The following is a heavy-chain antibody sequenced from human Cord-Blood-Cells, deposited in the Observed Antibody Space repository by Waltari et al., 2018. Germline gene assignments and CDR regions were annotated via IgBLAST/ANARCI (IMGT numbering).Heavy chain of an antibody. CDR1: GGSFSGYY. CDR3: ASLVIGAY. CDR2: INHSGST. V-gene: IGHV4-34*01. Sequence: QVQLQQWGAGLLKPSETLSLTCAVYGGSFSGYYWSWIRQPPGKGLEWIGEINHSGSTNYHPSLKSRVTISVDTSKNQFSLKLSSVTAADTAVYYCASLVIGAYWGQGTLVTVSS. J-gene: IGHJ4*02. D-gene: IGHD2-21*01.